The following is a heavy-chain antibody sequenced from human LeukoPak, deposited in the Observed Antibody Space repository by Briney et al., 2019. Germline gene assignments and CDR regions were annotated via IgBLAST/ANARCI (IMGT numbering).Heavy chain of an antibody. CDR1: GGSISSSSYY. V-gene: IGHV4-39*07. D-gene: IGHD6-6*01. Sequence: SETLSLTCTVSGGSISSSSYYWGWIRQPPGKGLEWIGSIYHSGSTYYNPSLKSRVTISVDTSKNQFSLKLSSVTAADTAVYYCARPQYSSSSGYWFDPWGQGTLVTVSS. CDR2: IYHSGST. J-gene: IGHJ5*02. CDR3: ARPQYSSSSGYWFDP.